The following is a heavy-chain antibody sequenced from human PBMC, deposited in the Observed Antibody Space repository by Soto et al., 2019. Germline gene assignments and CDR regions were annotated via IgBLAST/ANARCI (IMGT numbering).Heavy chain of an antibody. J-gene: IGHJ4*02. D-gene: IGHD4-17*01. CDR2: ISGSGGST. Sequence: EVQLLESGGGLVQPGGSLRLYCAASGFTFSRYAMSWIRQAPGKGLEWVSAISGSGGSTYYADSVKGRFTISRDNSKNTLYLQMNGMRAEETAVYYCAKDRHRDDGDCVDHYWGQGTLVTVSS. CDR1: GFTFSRYA. V-gene: IGHV3-23*01. CDR3: AKDRHRDDGDCVDHY.